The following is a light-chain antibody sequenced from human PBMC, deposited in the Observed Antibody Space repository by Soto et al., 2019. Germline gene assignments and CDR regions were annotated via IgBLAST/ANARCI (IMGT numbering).Light chain of an antibody. Sequence: QSVLTQPPSVSGAPGQRVTISCTGSSSNIGAGYDVHWYQQLPGTAPKLLIYGNNNRPSGVPDRFSGSKSGTSASLAITGLQAEDEADYYCQSYDNGLSGSSVVFGGGTKLTVL. V-gene: IGLV1-40*01. CDR2: GNN. CDR3: QSYDNGLSGSSVV. J-gene: IGLJ2*01. CDR1: SSNIGAGYD.